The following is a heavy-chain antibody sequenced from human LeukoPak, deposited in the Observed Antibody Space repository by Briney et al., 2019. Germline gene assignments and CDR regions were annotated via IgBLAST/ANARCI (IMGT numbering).Heavy chain of an antibody. CDR1: GFTFSSYE. V-gene: IGHV3-48*03. Sequence: GGSLRLSCAASGFTFSSYEMNWVRQAPGKGLEWVSYISSSGSTIYYADSVKGRFTISRDNAKNSLYLQMNSLRAEDTAVYYCARVDWMIGAFDIWGQGTMVTVSS. CDR3: ARVDWMIGAFDI. CDR2: ISSSGSTI. D-gene: IGHD3-22*01. J-gene: IGHJ3*02.